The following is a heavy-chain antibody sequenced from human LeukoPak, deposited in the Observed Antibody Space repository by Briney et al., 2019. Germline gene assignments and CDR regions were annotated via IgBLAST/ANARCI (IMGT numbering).Heavy chain of an antibody. CDR2: ISSSGYST. D-gene: IGHD6-19*01. V-gene: IGHV3-23*01. J-gene: IGHJ4*02. CDR1: GSTFSSHA. Sequence: GGSLRLSCAASGSTFSSHAMSWVRQAPGKGLEWVSGISSSGYSTYYADSVKGRFTISRDNSKNTLYLQMNSLRAEDTAVYYCAREGVNSSGSFDYWGQGTLVTVSS. CDR3: AREGVNSSGSFDY.